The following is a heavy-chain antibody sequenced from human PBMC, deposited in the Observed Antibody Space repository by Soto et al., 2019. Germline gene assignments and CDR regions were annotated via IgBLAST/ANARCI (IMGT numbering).Heavy chain of an antibody. V-gene: IGHV4-39*01. CDR3: ASPKIASYNWFAP. J-gene: IGHJ5*02. CDR1: GGSISSSSYY. CDR2: IYYSGST. Sequence: QLQLQESGPGLVKPSETLSLTCTVSGGSISSSSYYWGWIRQPPGKGLEWIGSIYYSGSTYYNPSPKSRAPIPVDTSKTRSPRKWGSVPPANRAVYYCASPKIASYNWFAPGAQGTLAPVPS. D-gene: IGHD3-3*02.